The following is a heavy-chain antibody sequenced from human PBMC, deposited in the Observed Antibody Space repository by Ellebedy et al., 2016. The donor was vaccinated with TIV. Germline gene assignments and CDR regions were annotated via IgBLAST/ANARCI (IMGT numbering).Heavy chain of an antibody. D-gene: IGHD3-16*01. CDR1: GLIFSNVW. CDR2: INKDGSEK. J-gene: IGHJ4*01. V-gene: IGHV3-7*01. CDR3: TGRGGCNTSCSDH. Sequence: GGSLRLSXAASGLIFSNVWMGWVRQAPGKGLEWVANINKDGSEKYYADSVKGRFIISRDNAKNSSFLQMNSLRGDDAAMYYCTGRGGCNTSCSDHWGRGTVVSVSS.